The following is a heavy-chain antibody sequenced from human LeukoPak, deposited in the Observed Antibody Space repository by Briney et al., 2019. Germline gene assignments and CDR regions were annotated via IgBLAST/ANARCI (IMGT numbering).Heavy chain of an antibody. D-gene: IGHD3-9*01. CDR3: ARGGYDILTGYFDAFDI. CDR1: GYTFTSYG. J-gene: IGHJ3*02. V-gene: IGHV1-8*02. CDR2: MNPNSGNT. Sequence: ASVKVSCKASGYTFTSYGISWVRQAPGQGLEWMGWMNPNSGNTGYAQKFQGRVTMTRNTSISTAYMELSSLRSEDTAVYYCARGGYDILTGYFDAFDIWGQGTMVTVSS.